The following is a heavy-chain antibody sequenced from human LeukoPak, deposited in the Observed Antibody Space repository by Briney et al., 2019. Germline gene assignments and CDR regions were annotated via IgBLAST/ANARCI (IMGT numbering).Heavy chain of an antibody. CDR1: GGSISSGDYY. D-gene: IGHD3-10*01. CDR2: INHSGST. J-gene: IGHJ4*02. CDR3: ARGGIWFGERRFDY. Sequence: SETLSLTCTVSGGSISSGDYYWSWIRQPPGKGLEWIGEINHSGSTNYNPSLKSRVTISVDTSKNQFSLKLSSVTAADTAVYYCARGGIWFGERRFDYWGQGTPVTVSS. V-gene: IGHV4-39*07.